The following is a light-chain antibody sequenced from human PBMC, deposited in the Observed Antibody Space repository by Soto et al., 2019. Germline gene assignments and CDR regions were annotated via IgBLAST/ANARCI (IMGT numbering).Light chain of an antibody. CDR1: QSVSTY. CDR3: QQRSNWPPIT. V-gene: IGKV3-11*01. Sequence: EIVLTLSAATLSLSPGERATLSCRASQSVSTYLAWYQQRPGQAPRLLIYDASNRATGISARFSGSGSGTDFTLTISSLEPEDFAVYYCQQRSNWPPITFGQGRRLEI. J-gene: IGKJ5*01. CDR2: DAS.